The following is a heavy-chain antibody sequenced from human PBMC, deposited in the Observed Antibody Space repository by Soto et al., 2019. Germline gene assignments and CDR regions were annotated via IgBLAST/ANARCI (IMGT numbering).Heavy chain of an antibody. CDR1: GFSLNDHG. Sequence: GGSLRLSCAASGFSLNDHGVNWVRQAPGKGLEWISSVNRGASSLYYAESVKGRFTMSRDDAKNSVYLQMNRLRDEDTAVYYCERKIKWRDAGAWGPRT. J-gene: IGHJ4*02. CDR2: VNRGASSL. CDR3: ERKIKWRDAGA. D-gene: IGHD5-12*01. V-gene: IGHV3-48*02.